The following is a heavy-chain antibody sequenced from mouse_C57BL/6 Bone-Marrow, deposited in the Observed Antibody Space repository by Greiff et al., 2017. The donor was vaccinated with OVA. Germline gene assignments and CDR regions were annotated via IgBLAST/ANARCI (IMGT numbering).Heavy chain of an antibody. Sequence: VQLVESGAELVKPGASVKLSCKASGYTFTSYWMHWVKQRPGQGLEWIGMIHPNSGSTNYNEKFKSKATLTVDKSSSTAYMQLSSLTSEDSAVYYCARRGVLPWYFDVWGTGTTVTVSS. CDR1: GYTFTSYW. CDR2: IHPNSGST. V-gene: IGHV1-64*01. J-gene: IGHJ1*03. D-gene: IGHD2-14*01. CDR3: ARRGVLPWYFDV.